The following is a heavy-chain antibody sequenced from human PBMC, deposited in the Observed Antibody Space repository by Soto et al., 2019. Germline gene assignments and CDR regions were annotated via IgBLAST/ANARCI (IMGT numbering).Heavy chain of an antibody. V-gene: IGHV3-23*04. Sequence: EVQLVESGGGLVQPGGSLRLSCAGSGFTLSDHYIDWVRQAPGKGLEWLSAISGGGDASHYADSVKGRFTISRDNSKNTLFLQMSSLRAEDTAVYYCAKRPTDFWSGYWPSDYWGQGTLVTVSS. D-gene: IGHD3-3*01. CDR1: GFTLSDHY. J-gene: IGHJ4*02. CDR3: AKRPTDFWSGYWPSDY. CDR2: ISGGGDAS.